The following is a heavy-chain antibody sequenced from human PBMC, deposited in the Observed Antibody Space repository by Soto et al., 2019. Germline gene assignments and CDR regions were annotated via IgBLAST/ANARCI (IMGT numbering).Heavy chain of an antibody. D-gene: IGHD3-3*02. V-gene: IGHV1-18*01. CDR1: GYTFTSYV. CDR2: ISPYNGNT. Sequence: GASVKVSCKASGYTFTSYVISWVRQAPGQGLEWMGWISPYNGNTSYAQKLQGRVTMTADTSTGTAYMELRSLRSEDTAVYYCATEKPLDNAFDPWGQGTLVTVSS. CDR3: ATEKPLDNAFDP. J-gene: IGHJ5*02.